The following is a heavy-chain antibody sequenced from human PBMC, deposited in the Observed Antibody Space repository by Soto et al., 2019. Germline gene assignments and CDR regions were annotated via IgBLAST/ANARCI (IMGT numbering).Heavy chain of an antibody. Sequence: ASETLSLTCAVSGGSFRGFYWTWIRQSPGKGLAWLGDINHVGITNYNPSLKRRVSIPVDTSKSQFSRKLSSVTAAYTAVYYCARAHDFWGGRQQPIDSWGQGTLVTVSS. V-gene: IGHV4-34*01. J-gene: IGHJ4*02. D-gene: IGHD3-3*01. CDR2: INHVGIT. CDR3: ARAHDFWGGRQQPIDS. CDR1: GGSFRGFY.